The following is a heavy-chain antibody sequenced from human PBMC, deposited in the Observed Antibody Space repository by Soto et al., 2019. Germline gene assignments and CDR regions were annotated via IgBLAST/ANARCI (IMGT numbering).Heavy chain of an antibody. CDR1: GFSLSTSGVG. CDR3: AHRVRYYHDSSGYYPSNWFDP. Sequence: SGPTLVNPTQTLTLTCTFSGFSLSTSGVGVGWIRQPPGKALEWLALIYWDDDKRYSPSLKSRLTITKDTSKNQVVLTMTNMDPVDTATYYCAHRVRYYHDSSGYYPSNWFDPWGQGTLVTVSS. J-gene: IGHJ5*02. V-gene: IGHV2-5*02. D-gene: IGHD3-22*01. CDR2: IYWDDDK.